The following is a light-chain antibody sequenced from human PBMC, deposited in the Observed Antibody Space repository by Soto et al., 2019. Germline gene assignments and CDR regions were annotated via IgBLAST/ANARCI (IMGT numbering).Light chain of an antibody. V-gene: IGKV1-12*01. Sequence: DIQMTQSPSFVSASVGDRVTMTCLASQGISNWLAWYQQKPGKAPKLLIYATSNLQGGVPSRFSGSGSGTDFTLTIGSLQPEDYATYYCQQSSSFPLTFGPGTKVDIK. CDR2: ATS. CDR3: QQSSSFPLT. CDR1: QGISNW. J-gene: IGKJ3*01.